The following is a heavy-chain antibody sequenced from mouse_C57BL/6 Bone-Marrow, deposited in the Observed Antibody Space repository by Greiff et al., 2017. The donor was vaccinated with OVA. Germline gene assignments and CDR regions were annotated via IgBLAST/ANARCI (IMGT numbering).Heavy chain of an antibody. CDR3: ARELRYFDY. CDR1: GYTFTSYW. J-gene: IGHJ2*01. V-gene: IGHV1-69*01. Sequence: VQLQQPGAELVMPGASVKLSCKASGYTFTSYWMHWVKQRPGQGLEWIGEIDPSDSYTNYNQKFKGKSTLTVDKSSSTAYMQLSSLTSEDAAVYYSARELRYFDYWGQGTTLTVSS. D-gene: IGHD1-1*01. CDR2: IDPSDSYT.